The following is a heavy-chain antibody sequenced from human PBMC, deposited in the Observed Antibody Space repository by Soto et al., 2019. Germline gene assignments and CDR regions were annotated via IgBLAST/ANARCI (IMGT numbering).Heavy chain of an antibody. CDR1: GGSFTSNNW. Sequence: SETLSLTCAVSGGSFTSNNWWSWVRQPPGQGLEWIGEIYRNGSTNYNPSLRSRVTISLDKPENQFSLKLTSLTAADTAVYYCASRDPGTSLDYWGQGTLVTVSS. V-gene: IGHV4-4*02. CDR3: ASRDPGTSLDY. J-gene: IGHJ4*02. CDR2: IYRNGST. D-gene: IGHD1-7*01.